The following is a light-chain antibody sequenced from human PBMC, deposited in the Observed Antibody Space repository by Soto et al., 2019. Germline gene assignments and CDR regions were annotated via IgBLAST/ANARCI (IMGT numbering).Light chain of an antibody. V-gene: IGKV1D-16*01. J-gene: IGKJ4*01. CDR1: QDINSY. CDR3: QQYNIYPLT. Sequence: DVQMTQSPSSLSASVGDRVTITCRASQDINSYLAWYQQKPGNAPKSLIYAASSLQTGVPSRFSGSESGTDFTLTINILQPEDSATYYCQQYNIYPLTCGGGTKVEIK. CDR2: AAS.